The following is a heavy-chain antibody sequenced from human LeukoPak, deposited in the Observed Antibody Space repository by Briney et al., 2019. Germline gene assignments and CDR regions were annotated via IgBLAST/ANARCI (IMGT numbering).Heavy chain of an antibody. D-gene: IGHD3-9*01. V-gene: IGHV3-11*06. CDR3: ARGRYFDWL. Sequence: AGGSLRLSCAASGFTFSDYYMSWIRQAPGKGLEWVSYISTYSGYTNYAGSVKGRFTVSRDNAKNSLYLQMNSLRAEDTAVYYCARGRYFDWLWGQGTLVTVSS. J-gene: IGHJ4*02. CDR1: GFTFSDYY. CDR2: ISTYSGYT.